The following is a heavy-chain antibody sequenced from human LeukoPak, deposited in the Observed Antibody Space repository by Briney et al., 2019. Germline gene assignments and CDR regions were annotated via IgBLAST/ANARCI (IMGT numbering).Heavy chain of an antibody. V-gene: IGHV1-69*01. CDR3: ARVAYCSSTSCYSSFDY. CDR2: IIPIFGTA. J-gene: IGHJ4*02. CDR1: GGTYSSYA. Sequence: SVKVSCKASGGTYSSYAISWVRQAPGQGLEWMGGIIPIFGTANYAQKFQGRVTITADESTSTAYMELSSLRSEDTAVYYCARVAYCSSTSCYSSFDYWGQGTLVTVSS. D-gene: IGHD2-2*02.